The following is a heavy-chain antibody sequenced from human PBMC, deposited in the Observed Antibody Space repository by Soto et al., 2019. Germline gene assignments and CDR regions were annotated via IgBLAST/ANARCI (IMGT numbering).Heavy chain of an antibody. Sequence: GGSLRLSSEASGFSFSSFAMNWVRQAPGKGLEWVSAIGDSGASTYYADSVKGRFTISRDNSRNTLYLQLNILRAEDTAVYYCAKGVELDVWGNGTTVTVSS. V-gene: IGHV3-23*01. CDR3: AKGVELDV. J-gene: IGHJ6*04. CDR2: IGDSGAST. CDR1: GFSFSSFA. D-gene: IGHD1-26*01.